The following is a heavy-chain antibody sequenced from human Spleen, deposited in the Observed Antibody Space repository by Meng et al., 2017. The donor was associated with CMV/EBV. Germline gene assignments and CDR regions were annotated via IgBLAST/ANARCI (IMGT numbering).Heavy chain of an antibody. CDR2: IRSSSRYM. V-gene: IGHV3-21*01. Sequence: GESLKISCAASGVTFSDYSMNWVRQAPGKGLEWVSSIRSSSRYMYYTDSVKGRFTISRDHAKNSLYLQMNSLRAEDTAVYYCAKDLDYDNTNPMDVWGQGTTVTVSS. CDR3: AKDLDYDNTNPMDV. J-gene: IGHJ6*02. CDR1: GVTFSDYS. D-gene: IGHD3-22*01.